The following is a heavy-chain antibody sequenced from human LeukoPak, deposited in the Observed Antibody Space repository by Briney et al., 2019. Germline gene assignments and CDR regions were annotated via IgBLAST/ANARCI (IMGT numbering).Heavy chain of an antibody. CDR2: IHSSSSST. D-gene: IGHD7-27*01. Sequence: GGSLRLSCAASGFTFSSYIMNWVRQAPGKGLEWISYIHSSSSSTYYADSVKGRFTISRDNAKNSLYLQMNSLRDEDTAVYYCARDRLGAGSFDIWGQGTTVTVSS. J-gene: IGHJ3*02. V-gene: IGHV3-48*02. CDR3: ARDRLGAGSFDI. CDR1: GFTFSSYI.